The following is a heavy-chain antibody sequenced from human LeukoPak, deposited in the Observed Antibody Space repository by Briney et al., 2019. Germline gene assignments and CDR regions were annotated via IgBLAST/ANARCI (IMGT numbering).Heavy chain of an antibody. CDR3: AKGVDGVVTGICDY. CDR2: ISGSGGST. J-gene: IGHJ4*02. Sequence: GGSLRFSCAASGFTFSSYAMSWVRQAPGKGLEWVSAISGSGGSTYYADSVKGRFTISRDNSKNTLYLQMNSLRAEDTAVYYCAKGVDGVVTGICDYWGQGTLVTVSS. D-gene: IGHD3-3*01. V-gene: IGHV3-23*01. CDR1: GFTFSSYA.